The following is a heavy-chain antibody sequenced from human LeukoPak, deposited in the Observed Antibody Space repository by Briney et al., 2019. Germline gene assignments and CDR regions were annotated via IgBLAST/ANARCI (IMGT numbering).Heavy chain of an antibody. CDR2: ISSTVDA. CDR1: GGSITNHF. Sequence: PSETLSLTCTVSGGSITNHFWSWIRQPPGKGLQWIGHISSTVDARYSSSLRSRVTVSLDTSKSQFSLYLKYVTAADTAVYFCARFSSGCSGASCYLNAWGQGTLVTVSS. J-gene: IGHJ4*02. D-gene: IGHD2-15*01. V-gene: IGHV4-59*11. CDR3: ARFSSGCSGASCYLNA.